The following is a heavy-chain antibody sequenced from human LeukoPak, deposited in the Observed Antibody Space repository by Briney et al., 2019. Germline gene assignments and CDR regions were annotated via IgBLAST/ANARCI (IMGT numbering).Heavy chain of an antibody. CDR2: ISVYNGNP. V-gene: IGHV1-18*01. J-gene: IGHJ4*02. D-gene: IGHD3-16*02. CDR1: GYTFSSCG. CDR3: ARDQYDYVWGSHRPYFDY. Sequence: SVKVSCKASGYTFSSCGISWVRQAPGQGLEWMGWISVYNGNPNYAQKFQGRVTMTTDTSTSTAYMELRSLRSDDTAVYYCARDQYDYVWGSHRPYFDYWGQGTLVTVSS.